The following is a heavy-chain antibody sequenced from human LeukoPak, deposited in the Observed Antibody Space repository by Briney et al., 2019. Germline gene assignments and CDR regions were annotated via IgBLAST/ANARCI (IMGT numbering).Heavy chain of an antibody. CDR2: INPSGGST. J-gene: IGHJ4*02. CDR1: GYTFTSYY. Sequence: ASVKVSCKASGYTFTSYYMHWVRQAPGQGLECMGIINPSGGSTSYAQKFQGRVTMTRDMSTSTVYMELSSLRSEDTAVYYCARESPPGSGSYYIHFDYWGQGTLVTVSS. D-gene: IGHD3-10*01. CDR3: ARESPPGSGSYYIHFDY. V-gene: IGHV1-46*01.